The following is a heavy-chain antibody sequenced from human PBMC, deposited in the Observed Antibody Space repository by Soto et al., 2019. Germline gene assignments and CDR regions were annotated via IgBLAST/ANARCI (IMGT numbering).Heavy chain of an antibody. CDR3: ARGRPMVKYYYYGMDV. J-gene: IGHJ6*02. Sequence: GASVKVSCKASGYTFTSYGISWVRQAPGQGLEWMGWISAYNGNTNYAQKLQGRVTMTTDTSTSTAYMELRSLRSDDTAVYYCARGRPMVKYYYYGMDVWGQGTRVTVP. CDR1: GYTFTSYG. D-gene: IGHD3-10*01. CDR2: ISAYNGNT. V-gene: IGHV1-18*01.